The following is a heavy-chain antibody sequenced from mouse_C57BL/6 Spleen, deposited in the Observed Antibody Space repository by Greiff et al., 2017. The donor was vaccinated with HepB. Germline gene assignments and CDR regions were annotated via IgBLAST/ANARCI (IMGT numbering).Heavy chain of an antibody. CDR1: GYAFSSYW. Sequence: VQLQESGAELVKPGASVKISCKASGYAFSSYWMNWVKQRPGKGLEWIGQIYPGDGDTNYNGKFKGKATLTADKSSSTAYMQLSSLTSEDSAVYFCARKGYSNYEGVDYWGQGTSVTVSS. D-gene: IGHD2-5*01. J-gene: IGHJ4*01. CDR2: IYPGDGDT. V-gene: IGHV1-80*01. CDR3: ARKGYSNYEGVDY.